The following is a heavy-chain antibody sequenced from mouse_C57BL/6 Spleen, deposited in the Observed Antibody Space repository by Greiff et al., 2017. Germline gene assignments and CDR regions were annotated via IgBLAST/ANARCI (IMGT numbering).Heavy chain of an antibody. CDR3: TRRLGRGAMDY. CDR2: IDPETGGT. V-gene: IGHV1-15*01. Sequence: VQLQQSGAELVRPGASVTLSCKASGYTFTDYEMHWVKQTPVHGLEWIGAIDPETGGTTYNQKFKGKAILTADKSSSTAYMELRSLTSDDSAVYYCTRRLGRGAMDYWGQGTSVTVSS. J-gene: IGHJ4*01. CDR1: GYTFTDYE. D-gene: IGHD4-1*01.